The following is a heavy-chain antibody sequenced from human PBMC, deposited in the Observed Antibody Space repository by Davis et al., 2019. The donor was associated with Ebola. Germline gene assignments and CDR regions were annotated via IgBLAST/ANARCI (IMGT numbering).Heavy chain of an antibody. Sequence: PGGSLRLSCAASGFSFSKYGMHWVRQAPGKGLEWVALIYYDGSNKYYADSVKGRFTVSRDNSKNTLYLQMNSLRAEDTAVNYCARDGQESQMLPIDSWGQGTLVTVSS. J-gene: IGHJ4*02. CDR2: IYYDGSNK. CDR1: GFSFSKYG. CDR3: ARDGQESQMLPIDS. D-gene: IGHD2-15*01. V-gene: IGHV3-33*01.